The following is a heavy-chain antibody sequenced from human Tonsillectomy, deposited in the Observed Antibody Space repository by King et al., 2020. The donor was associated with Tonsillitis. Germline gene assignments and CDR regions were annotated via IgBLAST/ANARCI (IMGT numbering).Heavy chain of an antibody. V-gene: IGHV3-21*01. D-gene: IGHD3-22*01. J-gene: IGHJ3*02. Sequence: VQLVESGGGLVKPGGSLSLSCSTSGFIFSDFDINGVRQVPGKGLEWISSISSTSTYISYADSVKGRFTISRDTAKNSVYLQMNSLRAEDTAVYFCAKDKGAGYYDSGRGAFDIWGQGTMVTVSS. CDR1: GFIFSDFD. CDR3: AKDKGAGYYDSGRGAFDI. CDR2: ISSTSTYI.